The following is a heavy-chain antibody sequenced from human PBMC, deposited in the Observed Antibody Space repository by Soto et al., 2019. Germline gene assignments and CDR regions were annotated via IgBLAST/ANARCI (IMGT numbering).Heavy chain of an antibody. J-gene: IGHJ4*02. CDR2: ITDGGTTR. CDR1: GFSFSSYA. Sequence: GGSLRLSCAVSGFSFSSYAMNWVRQAPGKGLEWISYITDGGTTRYYADSVKGRFTFSRDNAKNSLYLQMNSLRAEDTAVYYCARDTGTPYYFDYWGQGTLVTVSS. D-gene: IGHD4-4*01. V-gene: IGHV3-48*03. CDR3: ARDTGTPYYFDY.